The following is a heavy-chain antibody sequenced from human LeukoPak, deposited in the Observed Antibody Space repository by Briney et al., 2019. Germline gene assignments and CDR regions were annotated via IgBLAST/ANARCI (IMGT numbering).Heavy chain of an antibody. J-gene: IGHJ4*02. V-gene: IGHV3-53*01. CDR1: GFTVCSNY. CDR2: IYSGGST. Sequence: GGSLRLSCAASGFTVCSNYMIWVRQAPGKGLEWVSVIYSGGSTYYADSVKGRFTISRDNSKNTVYLQMNSLRAEDTAVYYCASPAVWGELSLRYWGQGTLVTVSS. CDR3: ASPAVWGELSLRY. D-gene: IGHD3-16*02.